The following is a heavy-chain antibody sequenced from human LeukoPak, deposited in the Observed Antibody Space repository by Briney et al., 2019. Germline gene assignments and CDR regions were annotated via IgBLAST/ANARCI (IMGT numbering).Heavy chain of an antibody. CDR2: IKPSGTET. Sequence: GGSLRIACAASGFTFSTYWMTWVRQAPGKGLEWVANIKPSGTETSYGDPVKGRFTISRDNAKNLLYLQMSSLRAEDTAVYSCGRFGDEAGIDNWGQGTLVTVSS. CDR1: GFTFSTYW. J-gene: IGHJ4*02. D-gene: IGHD3-10*01. V-gene: IGHV3-7*01. CDR3: GRFGDEAGIDN.